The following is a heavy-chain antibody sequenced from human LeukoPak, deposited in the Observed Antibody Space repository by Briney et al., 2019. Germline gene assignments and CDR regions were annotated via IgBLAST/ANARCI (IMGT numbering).Heavy chain of an antibody. CDR2: INPSGGST. CDR3: ARVCSSTSCYPNYYMDV. V-gene: IGHV1-46*01. J-gene: IGHJ6*03. CDR1: GYTFTSYY. D-gene: IGHD2-2*01. Sequence: ASVKVSCKASGYTFTSYYMHWVRQAPGQGLEWMGIINPSGGSTSYAQKFQGRVTMTRDMSTSTVYMELSSLRSDDTAVYYCARVCSSTSCYPNYYMDVWGKGTTVTISS.